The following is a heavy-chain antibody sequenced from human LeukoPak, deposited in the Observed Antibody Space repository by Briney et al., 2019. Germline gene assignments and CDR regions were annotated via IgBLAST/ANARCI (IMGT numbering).Heavy chain of an antibody. CDR3: ARAGVGYSYGFDY. CDR2: VYYSGTT. D-gene: IGHD5-18*01. J-gene: IGHJ4*02. CDR1: GGSMNGYY. Sequence: SETLSLTCTVSGGSMNGYYWSWIRQTPGKGLEWIAYVYYSGTTSYNPSLKSRVTTSVDTSKNQFSLKLSSVTAADTAVYYCARAGVGYSYGFDYWGQGTLVTVSS. V-gene: IGHV4-59*01.